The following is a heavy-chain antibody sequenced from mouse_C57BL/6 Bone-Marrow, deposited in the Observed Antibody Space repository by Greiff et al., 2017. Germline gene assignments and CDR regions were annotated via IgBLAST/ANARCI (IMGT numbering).Heavy chain of an antibody. CDR3: TTSINYGNPYYFDY. CDR2: IDPENGDT. J-gene: IGHJ2*01. V-gene: IGHV14-4*01. Sequence: EVQLKESGAELVRPGASVKLSCTASGFNIKDDYMHWVKQRPEQGLEWIGWIDPENGDTEYASKFQGKATMTTDTSSNTAYLQLSSLTSEDTAVYYCTTSINYGNPYYFDYWGQGTTLTVSS. CDR1: GFNIKDDY. D-gene: IGHD2-1*01.